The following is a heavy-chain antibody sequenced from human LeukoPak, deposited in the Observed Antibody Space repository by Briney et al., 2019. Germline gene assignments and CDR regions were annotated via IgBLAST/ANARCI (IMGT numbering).Heavy chain of an antibody. CDR1: GFTFNSYG. Sequence: GGSLRLSCAASGFTFNSYGMHWVRQAPGKGLEWVAFIRYDGTNAYYPDSVRGRFTISRDNSKNTLYLQMNSLRGEDTAVYYCAKDQRIPTVTTINYYYYTDVWGKGTTVTVSS. CDR3: AKDQRIPTVTTINYYYYTDV. J-gene: IGHJ6*03. V-gene: IGHV3-30*02. D-gene: IGHD4-17*01. CDR2: IRYDGTNA.